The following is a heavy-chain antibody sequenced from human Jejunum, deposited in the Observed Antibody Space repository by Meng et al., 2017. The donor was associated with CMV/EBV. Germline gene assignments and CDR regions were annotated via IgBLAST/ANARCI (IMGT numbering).Heavy chain of an antibody. Sequence: QAQLGQSGGEVKKPGASLKVSCKASGYTFTNYGITWVRQAPGQGLEWMGWISAYNGNTNYAQTLQGRVTMTTDTSTSTAYMELRSLRSDDTAVYYCSRGTPGRRYADYWGQGTLVTVSS. D-gene: IGHD3-10*01. CDR3: SRGTPGRRYADY. CDR2: ISAYNGNT. V-gene: IGHV1-18*01. CDR1: GYTFTNYG. J-gene: IGHJ4*02.